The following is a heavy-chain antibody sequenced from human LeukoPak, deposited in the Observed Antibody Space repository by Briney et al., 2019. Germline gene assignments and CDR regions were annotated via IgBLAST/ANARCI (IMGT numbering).Heavy chain of an antibody. CDR3: AKAMDDILTYPDY. Sequence: GGSLRLSCAASGFTFDDYAMHWVRQAPGKGLEWVSGISWNSGSIGYADSVKGRFTISRDNAKNSLYLQMNSLRAEDMALYYCAKAMDDILTYPDYWGQGTLVTVS. J-gene: IGHJ4*02. V-gene: IGHV3-9*03. CDR1: GFTFDDYA. CDR2: ISWNSGSI. D-gene: IGHD3-9*01.